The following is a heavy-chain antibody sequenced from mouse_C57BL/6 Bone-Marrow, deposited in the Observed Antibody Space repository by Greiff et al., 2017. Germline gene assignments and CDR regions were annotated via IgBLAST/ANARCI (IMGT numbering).Heavy chain of an antibody. V-gene: IGHV1-82*01. CDR1: GYAFSSSW. D-gene: IGHD1-1*01. CDR3: ARDYGRNFDY. CDR2: IYPGDGDT. Sequence: QVQLQQSGPELVKPGASVKISCKASGYAFSSSWMNWVKQRPGKGLEWIGRIYPGDGDTNYNGKFKGKATLTADKSSSTAYMQLSSLTSEDYAVYFCARDYGRNFDYWGQGTTLTVSS. J-gene: IGHJ2*01.